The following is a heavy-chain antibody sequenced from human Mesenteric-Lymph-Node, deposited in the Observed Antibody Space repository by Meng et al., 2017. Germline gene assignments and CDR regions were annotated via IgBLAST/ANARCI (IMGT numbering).Heavy chain of an antibody. CDR1: GFTFSSYW. Sequence: GESLKISCAASGFTFSSYWMSWVRQAPGKGLEWVANIKQDGSEKYYVDSVKGRFTISRDNAKNSLYLQMNSLRAEDTAVYYCARDREVVAATWGIWDYWGQGTLVTVSS. CDR3: ARDREVVAATWGIWDY. J-gene: IGHJ4*02. D-gene: IGHD2-15*01. V-gene: IGHV3-7*01. CDR2: IKQDGSEK.